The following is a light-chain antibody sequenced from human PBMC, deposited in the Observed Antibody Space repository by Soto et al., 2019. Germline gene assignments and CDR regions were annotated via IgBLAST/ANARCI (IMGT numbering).Light chain of an antibody. V-gene: IGKV3-11*01. CDR3: XXXXNWPPT. CDR2: DAS. J-gene: IGKJ3*01. Sequence: EIVLTQSPATLSLSPGERATLSCRASQSVSSYLAWYQQKPGQAPRLLIYDASNRATGIPARFSGSGSGTDFTLTISSLEPXXXXXXXXXXXXNWPPTFGPGTKVDIK. CDR1: QSVSSY.